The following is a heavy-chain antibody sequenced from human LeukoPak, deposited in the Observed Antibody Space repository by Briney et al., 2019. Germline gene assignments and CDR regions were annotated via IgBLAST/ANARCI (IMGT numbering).Heavy chain of an antibody. J-gene: IGHJ4*02. CDR1: GFAFSSYW. CDR2: IKHDGSEK. CDR3: AKDYDY. V-gene: IGHV3-7*04. Sequence: GGSLRLSCAASGFAFSSYWMNWVRQAPGKGLEWVANIKHDGSEKYYVDSVKGRFTISRDNAKNSLYLQMNSLRADDTAVYYCAKDYDYWGQGTLVTVSS.